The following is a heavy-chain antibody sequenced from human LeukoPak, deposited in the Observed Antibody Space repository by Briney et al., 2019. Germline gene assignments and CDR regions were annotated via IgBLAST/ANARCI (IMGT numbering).Heavy chain of an antibody. D-gene: IGHD6-13*01. Sequence: PGGSLRLSCAAPGFTFSSYVMHWVRQAPGKGLEWVAFIRYDGSNKYYADSVKGRFTISRDNSKNTLYMQMSRLRAEGTAAYFFAKDETAAAGNPDYWRQGT. J-gene: IGHJ4*02. CDR1: GFTFSSYV. V-gene: IGHV3-30*02. CDR2: IRYDGSNK. CDR3: AKDETAAAGNPDY.